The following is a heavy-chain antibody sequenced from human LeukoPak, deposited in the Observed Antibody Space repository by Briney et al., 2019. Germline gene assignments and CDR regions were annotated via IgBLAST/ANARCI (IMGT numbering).Heavy chain of an antibody. V-gene: IGHV1-2*06. D-gene: IGHD3/OR15-3a*01. CDR1: GYTFTGYY. CDR2: INPNSGGT. CDR3: ARVGVDLWFDP. Sequence: ASVKVSCKASGYTFTGYYMHWVLQAPGQGLEWMGRINPNSGGTNYAQKFQGRATMTRDTSITTAYIELSRLTSDATAVYYCARVGVDLWFDPWGQGTLVTVSS. J-gene: IGHJ5*02.